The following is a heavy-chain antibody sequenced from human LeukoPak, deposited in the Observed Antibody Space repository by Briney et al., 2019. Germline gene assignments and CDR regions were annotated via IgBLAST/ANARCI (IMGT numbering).Heavy chain of an antibody. Sequence: ASVKVSCKASGYTFTSYDINWVRQATGQGLEWMGWMNPNSGNTGYAQKFQGRVTMTRNTSISTAYMELSSLRSEDTAVYYCARVRYYDILTGYYRDYNFDYWGQGTLVTVSS. CDR2: MNPNSGNT. CDR3: ARVRYYDILTGYYRDYNFDY. CDR1: GYTFTSYD. D-gene: IGHD3-9*01. V-gene: IGHV1-8*01. J-gene: IGHJ4*02.